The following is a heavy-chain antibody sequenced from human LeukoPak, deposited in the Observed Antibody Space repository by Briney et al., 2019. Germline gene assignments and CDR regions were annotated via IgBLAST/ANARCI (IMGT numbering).Heavy chain of an antibody. Sequence: PGGSLRLSCAASRFIFSDYYMSWFRQAPGKGLEWVSYISSSGSTIYYADSVKGRFTISRDNAKNSLYLQMNSLRAEDTAVYYCASSLYCSSTSCYLFDYWGQGTLVTVSS. J-gene: IGHJ4*02. V-gene: IGHV3-11*04. CDR3: ASSLYCSSTSCYLFDY. CDR1: RFIFSDYY. D-gene: IGHD2-2*01. CDR2: ISSSGSTI.